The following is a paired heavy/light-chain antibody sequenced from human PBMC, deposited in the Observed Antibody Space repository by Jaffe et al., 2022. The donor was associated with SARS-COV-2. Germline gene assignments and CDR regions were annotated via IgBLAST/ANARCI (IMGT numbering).Light chain of an antibody. J-gene: IGKJ2*02. V-gene: IGKV3-20*01. CDR1: QSVSSTS. CDR3: QQYGSSPRCT. Sequence: EIVLTQSPGTLSLSPGGRATLSCRASQSVSSTSLAWYQQKPGQAPRLLIYAASGRANGIPDRFSGSGSGTDFTLTISRLEPEDSAVYYCQQYGSSPRCTFGQGTKLEIK. CDR2: AAS.
Heavy chain of an antibody. D-gene: IGHD5-12*01. CDR3: ARDRRAVATFRSYYYGMDV. V-gene: IGHV4-34*02. Sequence: QVQLQQWGAGLLKPSETLSLTCAVYGGSFSGYYWNWIRQPPGKGLEWIGEINHSGSTNYNPSLKSRVTIAADTSKNQFSLNLSSVTAADTAVYYCARDRRAVATFRSYYYGMDVWGQGTTVTVSS. J-gene: IGHJ6*02. CDR2: INHSGST. CDR1: GGSFSGYY.